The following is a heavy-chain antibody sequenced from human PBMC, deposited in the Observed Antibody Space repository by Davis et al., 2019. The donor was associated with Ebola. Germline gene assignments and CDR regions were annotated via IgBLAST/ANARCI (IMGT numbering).Heavy chain of an antibody. CDR1: GFTFSSYA. CDR2: ISGSGGST. Sequence: GESLKISCAASGFTFSSYAMSWVRQAPGKGLEWVSAISGSGGSTYYADSVKGRFTISRDNAKNSLYLQMNSLRAEDTAVYYCARGGEWFDYWGQGTLVTVSS. J-gene: IGHJ4*02. V-gene: IGHV3-23*01. CDR3: ARGGEWFDY. D-gene: IGHD3-16*01.